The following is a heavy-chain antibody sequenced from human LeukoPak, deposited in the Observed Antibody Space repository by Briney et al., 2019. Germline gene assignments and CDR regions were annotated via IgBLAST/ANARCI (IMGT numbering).Heavy chain of an antibody. CDR3: ARERGTIDY. J-gene: IGHJ4*02. CDR2: ISSSGSTI. V-gene: IGHV3-48*03. CDR1: GFTFSSYE. Sequence: QPGGSLRLSCAASGFTFSSYEMNWVRQAPGKGLEWVSYISSSGSTIYYADSVKGRFTIYRDNAKNSLYLQMNSLRAEDTAVYYCARERGTIDYWGQGTLVTVSS.